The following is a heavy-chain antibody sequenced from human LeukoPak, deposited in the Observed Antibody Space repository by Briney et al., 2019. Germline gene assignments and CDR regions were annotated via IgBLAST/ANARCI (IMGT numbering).Heavy chain of an antibody. J-gene: IGHJ5*02. Sequence: GASVKVSCKASGYTFTSYDIHWVRQAAGHRLEWMGWMNPNSGHAGHAQKFEARVTMTRDTSMSTAYMELSGLTSEDTAIYYCARGPALHSKWVGGRWFDPWGQGTLVTVAS. D-gene: IGHD6-19*01. CDR1: GYTFTSYD. CDR3: ARGPALHSKWVGGRWFDP. CDR2: MNPNSGHA. V-gene: IGHV1-8*01.